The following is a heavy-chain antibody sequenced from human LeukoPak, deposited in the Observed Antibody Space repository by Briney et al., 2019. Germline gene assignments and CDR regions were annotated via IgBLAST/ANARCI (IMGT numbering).Heavy chain of an antibody. CDR3: ASAYDSSGYSHLDY. CDR2: IWSDGSNK. V-gene: IGHV3-33*08. Sequence: GGSLRLSCVASGFTFSSNAMSWVRQAPGKGLEWVAVIWSDGSNKYYADSVKGRFTISRDNSKNTLYLQMNSLRAEDTAVYYCASAYDSSGYSHLDYWGQGTLVTVSS. D-gene: IGHD3-22*01. J-gene: IGHJ4*02. CDR1: GFTFSSNA.